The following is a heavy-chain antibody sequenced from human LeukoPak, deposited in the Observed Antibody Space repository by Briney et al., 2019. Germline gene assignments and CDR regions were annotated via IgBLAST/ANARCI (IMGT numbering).Heavy chain of an antibody. CDR1: GYTFTGYY. J-gene: IGHJ6*03. Sequence: ASVTVSCKASGYTFTGYYMNWVRQAPGQGLEWMGWINPNSGGTNYAQKFQGRVTMTRDTSISTAYMELSRLRSDDTDLYICVRASRDVTTLIRYMDVWGKGTTVTVSS. D-gene: IGHD4-17*01. CDR3: VRASRDVTTLIRYMDV. CDR2: INPNSGGT. V-gene: IGHV1-2*02.